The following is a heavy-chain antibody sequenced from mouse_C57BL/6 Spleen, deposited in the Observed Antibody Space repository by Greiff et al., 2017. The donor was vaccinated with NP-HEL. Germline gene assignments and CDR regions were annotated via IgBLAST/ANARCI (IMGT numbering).Heavy chain of an antibody. CDR1: GFTFSDYG. Sequence: VQLKESGGGLVKPGGSLKLSCAASGFTFSDYGIHWVRQAPEKGLEWVAYISSGSSTIYYADTVKGRFTISRDNAKNTLFLQMTSLRSEDTAMYYCARDGSPFFDYWGQGTTLTVSS. CDR2: ISSGSSTI. CDR3: ARDGSPFFDY. D-gene: IGHD1-1*01. J-gene: IGHJ2*01. V-gene: IGHV5-17*01.